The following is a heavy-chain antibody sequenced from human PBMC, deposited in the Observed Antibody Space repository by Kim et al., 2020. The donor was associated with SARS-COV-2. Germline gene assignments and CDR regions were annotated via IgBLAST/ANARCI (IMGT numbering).Heavy chain of an antibody. D-gene: IGHD4-17*01. CDR1: GFTFSSYS. Sequence: GGSLRLSCAASGFTFSSYSMNWVRQAPGKGLEWVSSISSSSSYIYYADSVKGRFTISRDNAKNSLYLQMNSLRAEDTAVYYCASLPEGTTVVTRSYWYFDLWGRGTLVTVSS. J-gene: IGHJ2*01. CDR2: ISSSSSYI. CDR3: ASLPEGTTVVTRSYWYFDL. V-gene: IGHV3-21*01.